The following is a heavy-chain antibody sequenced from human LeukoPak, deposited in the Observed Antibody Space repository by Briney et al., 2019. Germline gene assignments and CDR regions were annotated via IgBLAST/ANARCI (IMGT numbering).Heavy chain of an antibody. Sequence: SETLSLTCTVSGGSISPYYWSWIRQPPGKGLEWIGYIYYSGSTNYNPSLKSRVTISVDTSKNQFSLKLSSVTAADTAVYYCARGHYYDSSGYYQYYYYYYYMDVWGKGTTVTISS. D-gene: IGHD3-22*01. V-gene: IGHV4-59*01. CDR3: ARGHYYDSSGYYQYYYYYYYMDV. J-gene: IGHJ6*03. CDR1: GGSISPYY. CDR2: IYYSGST.